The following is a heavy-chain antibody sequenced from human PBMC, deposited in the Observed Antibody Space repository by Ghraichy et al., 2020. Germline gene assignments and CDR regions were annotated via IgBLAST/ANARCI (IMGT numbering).Heavy chain of an antibody. D-gene: IGHD2-15*01. CDR3: AKLSGPTYYFDY. V-gene: IGHV3-30*18. J-gene: IGHJ4*02. CDR2: ISYDGSNK. CDR1: GFTFSSYG. Sequence: GSLRLSCAASGFTFSSYGMHWVRQAPGKGLEWVAVISYDGSNKYYADSVKGRFTISRDNSKNTLYLQMNSLRAEDTAVYYCAKLSGPTYYFDYWGQGTLVTVSS.